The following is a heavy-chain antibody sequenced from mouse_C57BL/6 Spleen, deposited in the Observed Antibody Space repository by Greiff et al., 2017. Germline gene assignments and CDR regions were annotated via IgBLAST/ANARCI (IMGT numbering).Heavy chain of an antibody. D-gene: IGHD1-1*01. Sequence: QVQLKESGAELVRPGASVKMSCKASGYTFTSYNMHWVKQTPRQGLEWIGAIYPGNGDTSYNQKFKGKATLTVDKSSSTAYMQLSSLTSEDSAVYFCARYYYGSSSFDYWGQGTTLTVSS. V-gene: IGHV1-12*01. J-gene: IGHJ2*01. CDR1: GYTFTSYN. CDR3: ARYYYGSSSFDY. CDR2: IYPGNGDT.